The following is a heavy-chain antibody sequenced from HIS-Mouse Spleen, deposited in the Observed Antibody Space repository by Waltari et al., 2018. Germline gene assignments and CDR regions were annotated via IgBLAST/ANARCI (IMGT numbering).Heavy chain of an antibody. CDR3: ARASYYDSSGYYLNWFDP. D-gene: IGHD3-22*01. V-gene: IGHV4-38-2*02. Sequence: QVQLQESGPGLVKPSETLSLTCTVSGYSISSGYYWGWIRQPPGRGLEWIGSIYHSGSTYYNPSLKSRVTISVDTSKNQFSLKLSSVTAADTAVYYCARASYYDSSGYYLNWFDPWGQGTLVTVSS. CDR2: IYHSGST. J-gene: IGHJ5*02. CDR1: GYSISSGYY.